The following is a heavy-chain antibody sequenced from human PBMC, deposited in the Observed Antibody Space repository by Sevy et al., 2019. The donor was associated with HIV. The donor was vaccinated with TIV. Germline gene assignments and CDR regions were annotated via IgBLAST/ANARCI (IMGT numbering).Heavy chain of an antibody. Sequence: GGSLRLSCAATAFTFSSYDMHWVRQVAGKGLEWVSSIGLSGDTYFAGSVKGRFPISRDNVKNYLYLQMSSLRAGDTAVYYCARETAADAFDVWGQGTFVTVSS. J-gene: IGHJ3*01. CDR3: ARETAADAFDV. CDR2: IGLSGDT. CDR1: AFTFSSYD. V-gene: IGHV3-13*01. D-gene: IGHD6-13*01.